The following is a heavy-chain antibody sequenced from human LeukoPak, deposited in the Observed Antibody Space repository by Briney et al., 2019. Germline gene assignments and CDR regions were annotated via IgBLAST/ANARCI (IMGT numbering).Heavy chain of an antibody. J-gene: IGHJ5*02. CDR1: GGAFSSYA. D-gene: IGHD1-26*01. V-gene: IGHV1-8*02. CDR3: ARGGLQWELPMGWFDP. CDR2: TNPNSGNT. Sequence: ASVKVSCKASGGAFSSYAINWVRQATGQGLEWMGWTNPNSGNTGYAQKFQGRVTMTRNTSISTAYMELSSLRPEDTAVYYCARGGLQWELPMGWFDPWGQGTLVTVSS.